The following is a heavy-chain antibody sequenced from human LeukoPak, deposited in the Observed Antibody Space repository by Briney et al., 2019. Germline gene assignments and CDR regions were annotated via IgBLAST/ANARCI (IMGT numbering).Heavy chain of an antibody. CDR2: IKSDGTT. V-gene: IGHV3-53*01. J-gene: IGHJ4*02. CDR3: ARLRRGY. CDR1: GRTVTSNH. Sequence: GGSLRLSCAASGRTVTSNHMSWVRQAPGKGLEWVSLIKSDGTTEYADSVKGRFTISRDNSKNTLFLQMNSLRVEDTAVYYCARLRRGYWGRGTPVTVSS.